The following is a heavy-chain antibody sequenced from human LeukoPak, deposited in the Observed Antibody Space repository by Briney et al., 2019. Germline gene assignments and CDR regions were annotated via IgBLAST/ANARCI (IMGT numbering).Heavy chain of an antibody. J-gene: IGHJ4*02. D-gene: IGHD5-18*01. CDR2: IYYSGST. Sequence: SETLSLTCTVSGGSISSSSYYWGWIRQPPGKGLEWIGSIYYSGSTYYNPSLKSRVTISVDTSKSQFSLKLSSVTAADTAVYYCATLSTGVQLWLPFDYWGQGTLVTVSS. CDR3: ATLSTGVQLWLPFDY. V-gene: IGHV4-39*01. CDR1: GGSISSSSYY.